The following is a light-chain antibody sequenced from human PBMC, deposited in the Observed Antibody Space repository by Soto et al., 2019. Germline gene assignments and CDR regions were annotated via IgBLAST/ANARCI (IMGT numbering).Light chain of an antibody. J-gene: IGLJ1*01. CDR2: EVS. CDR3: SSYTSSSTS. Sequence: ALTQPASVSGSPGQSITISCTGTSSDVGGYNCVSWYQQHPGKAPKLMIYEVSNRPSGVSNRFSGSKSGNTASLTISGLQAEDEADYCCSSYTSSSTSFRTGTKVTVL. CDR1: SSDVGGYNC. V-gene: IGLV2-14*01.